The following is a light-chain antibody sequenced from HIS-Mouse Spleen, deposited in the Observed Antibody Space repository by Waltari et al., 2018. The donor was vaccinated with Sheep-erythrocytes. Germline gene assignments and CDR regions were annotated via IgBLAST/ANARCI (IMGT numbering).Light chain of an antibody. CDR1: SSHVCGYNF. CDR2: DVS. CDR3: CSYAGSYNHV. V-gene: IGLV2-11*01. Sequence: QSSLTQPRSLSGSPGQSVTIPCTGTSSHVCGYNFVAWYQQHPGKAPKHMIYDVSKRPSGVPDRFSGSKSGNTASLTISGLQAEDEADYYCCSYAGSYNHVFATGTKVTVL. J-gene: IGLJ1*01.